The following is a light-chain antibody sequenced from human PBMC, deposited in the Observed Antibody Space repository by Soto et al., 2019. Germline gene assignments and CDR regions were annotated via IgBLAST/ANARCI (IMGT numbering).Light chain of an antibody. J-gene: IGKJ1*01. Sequence: DIQMNQSPSTLSASVGDRVTITCRASQSISSWLAWYQQKPGKAPKLLIYKASSLESGVPSRFSGSGSGTEITLTISSLQSEDFATYYCQQYNSYPRTFGHGTIVDIK. CDR1: QSISSW. CDR2: KAS. V-gene: IGKV1-5*03. CDR3: QQYNSYPRT.